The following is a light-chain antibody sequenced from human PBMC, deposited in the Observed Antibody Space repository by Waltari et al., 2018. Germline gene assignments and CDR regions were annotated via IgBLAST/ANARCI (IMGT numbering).Light chain of an antibody. V-gene: IGKV1-39*01. CDR3: QQSYSTLMYT. J-gene: IGKJ2*01. Sequence: DIQMTQSPSSLSASVGDRVTITCRASQSISSYLNWYQQKPGKAPKLLIYAASSLQSGVPSRFSGSGSGTDFTLTISSQQPADFATYYCQQSYSTLMYTFGQGTKLEIK. CDR1: QSISSY. CDR2: AAS.